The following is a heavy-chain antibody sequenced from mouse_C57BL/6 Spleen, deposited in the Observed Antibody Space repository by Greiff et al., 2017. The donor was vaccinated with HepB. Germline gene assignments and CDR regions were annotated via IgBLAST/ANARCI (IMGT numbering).Heavy chain of an antibody. CDR3: ARDDYYGSYYYAMDY. CDR2: ISDGGSYT. CDR1: GFTFSSYA. V-gene: IGHV5-4*01. D-gene: IGHD1-1*01. J-gene: IGHJ4*01. Sequence: EVQLVESGGGLVKPGGSLKLSCAASGFTFSSYAMSWVRQTPEKRLEWVATISDGGSYTYYPDNVKGRFTISRDNAKNNLYLQMSHLKSEDTAMYYCARDDYYGSYYYAMDYWGQGTSVTVSS.